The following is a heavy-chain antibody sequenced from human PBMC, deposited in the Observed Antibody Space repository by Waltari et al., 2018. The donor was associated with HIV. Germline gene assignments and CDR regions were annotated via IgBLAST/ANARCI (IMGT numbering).Heavy chain of an antibody. Sequence: EVQLVASGGGLVQPGGSLRLSCAASGFTFSSYDMHWVRQATGKGLEWVSAIGTAVDTYYPGSVKCRFSLSRENAKNSLYLQMNRLGAGDTAVYYCARVSYEFWSGRYCDLWGRGTLVTDSS. CDR1: GFTFSSYD. J-gene: IGHJ2*01. D-gene: IGHD3-3*01. CDR3: ARVSYEFWSGRYCDL. CDR2: IGTAVDT. V-gene: IGHV3-13*01.